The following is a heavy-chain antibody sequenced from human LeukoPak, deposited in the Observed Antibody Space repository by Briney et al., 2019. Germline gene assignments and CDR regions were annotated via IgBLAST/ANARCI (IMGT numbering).Heavy chain of an antibody. CDR2: IYSGGST. Sequence: GGSLRLSCAASGFTFSSYWMHWVRQAPGKGLEWVSVIYSGGSTYYADSVKGRFTISRDNSKNTLYLQMNSLRAEDTAVYYCARGLNYVYYYYYMDVWGKGTTVTVSS. D-gene: IGHD4-11*01. CDR3: ARGLNYVYYYYYMDV. J-gene: IGHJ6*03. V-gene: IGHV3-53*01. CDR1: GFTFSSYW.